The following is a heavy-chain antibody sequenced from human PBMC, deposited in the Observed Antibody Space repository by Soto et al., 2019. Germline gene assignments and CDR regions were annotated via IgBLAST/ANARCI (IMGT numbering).Heavy chain of an antibody. J-gene: IGHJ6*02. Sequence: GASVKVSCKASGYTFSDYFIHWARQAPGQGLEWMGWINPNSGGTNYAQKFEGWVTMTRDTSISTAYMELSRLKSDDTAVYYCAKEEGLGYYGMDVWGQGTTVTVSS. D-gene: IGHD6-6*01. V-gene: IGHV1-2*04. CDR1: GYTFSDYF. CDR3: AKEEGLGYYGMDV. CDR2: INPNSGGT.